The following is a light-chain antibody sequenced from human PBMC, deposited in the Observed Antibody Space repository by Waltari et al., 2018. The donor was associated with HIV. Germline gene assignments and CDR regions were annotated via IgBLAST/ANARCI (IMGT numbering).Light chain of an antibody. CDR2: RDY. V-gene: IGLV1-47*01. Sequence: QSVLTQPPSASGTLGQRVTISRPGSNSNVGSQHLHLFQQVPGTAPKLLIYRDYQRRSGIPDRFSGSKSGASASLTISGLRSEDEADYYCVAWDDSLSGYVFGTGTKVSVL. J-gene: IGLJ1*01. CDR3: VAWDDSLSGYV. CDR1: NSNVGSQH.